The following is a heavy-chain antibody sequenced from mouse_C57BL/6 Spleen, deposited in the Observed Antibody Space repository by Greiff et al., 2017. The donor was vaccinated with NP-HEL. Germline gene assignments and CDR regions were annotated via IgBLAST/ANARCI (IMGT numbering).Heavy chain of an antibody. J-gene: IGHJ2*01. CDR1: GFTFTDYY. Sequence: EVQVVESGGGLVQPGGSLSLSCAASGFTFTDYYMSWVRQPPGKALEWLGFIRNKANGYTTEYSASVKGRFTISRDNSQSILYLQMNALRAEDSATYYCARSAYGNSFDYWGQGTTLTVSS. CDR3: ARSAYGNSFDY. CDR2: IRNKANGYTT. D-gene: IGHD2-1*01. V-gene: IGHV7-3*01.